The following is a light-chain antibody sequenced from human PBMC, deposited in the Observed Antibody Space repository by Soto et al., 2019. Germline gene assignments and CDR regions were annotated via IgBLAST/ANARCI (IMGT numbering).Light chain of an antibody. Sequence: EIVLTQSPGTLSLSPGERATLSCRASQSVSNNYLAWYQQKPGQAPRLLIYGASNRATGIPDRFSGSGSGTDFTLSISRLEPEDFAVYYCQQYDSPRWTFGQGTKVDIK. J-gene: IGKJ1*01. V-gene: IGKV3-20*01. CDR1: QSVSNNY. CDR3: QQYDSPRWT. CDR2: GAS.